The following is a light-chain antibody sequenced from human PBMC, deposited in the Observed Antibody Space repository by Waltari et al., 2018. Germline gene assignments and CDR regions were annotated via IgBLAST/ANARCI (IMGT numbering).Light chain of an antibody. CDR1: SSDIGKYNL. V-gene: IGLV2-23*02. CDR2: DVN. CDR3: CSYVGSAISV. Sequence: QSALTQTASVSGSPGQAITISCSGTSSDIGKYNLVSWYHQHPGKAPTLIIYDVNKRPSGVSNRCSGSKSGNTAFLTIAGLQTADEADYYCCSYVGSAISVFGGGTKLTVL. J-gene: IGLJ3*02.